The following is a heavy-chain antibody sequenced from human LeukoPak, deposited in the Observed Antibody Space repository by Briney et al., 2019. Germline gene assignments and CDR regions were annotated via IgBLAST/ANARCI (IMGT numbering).Heavy chain of an antibody. CDR2: IKQDGSEK. CDR1: GLTFSSYW. Sequence: GGSLRLSCAASGLTFSSYWMSWVRQAPGKGLEGVANIKQDGSEKYYVDSVKGRFTISRDNAKNSLYLQMNSLRAEDTAVYYCARDLASYYDILTGYYATGAFDIWGQGTMVTVSS. CDR3: ARDLASYYDILTGYYATGAFDI. J-gene: IGHJ3*02. V-gene: IGHV3-7*03. D-gene: IGHD3-9*01.